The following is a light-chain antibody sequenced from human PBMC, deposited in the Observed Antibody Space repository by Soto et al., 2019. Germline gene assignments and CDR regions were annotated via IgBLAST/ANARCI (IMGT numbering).Light chain of an antibody. CDR2: GAS. CDR3: QQYGSSPL. J-gene: IGKJ1*01. V-gene: IGKV3-20*01. CDR1: QSVSSN. Sequence: EIVMTQSPATLSVSPGERATLSSRASQSVSSNLAWYQQKPGQAPRLLIYGASSRATGIPDRFSGSGSGTDFTLTISRLEPEDFAVYYCQQYGSSPLFGQGTKVDIK.